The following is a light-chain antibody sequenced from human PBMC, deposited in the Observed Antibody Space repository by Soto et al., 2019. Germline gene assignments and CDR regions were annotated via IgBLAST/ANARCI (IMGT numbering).Light chain of an antibody. V-gene: IGLV2-14*01. Sequence: HSALTQPASVSGSPGQSITISCTGTSSDVGGYNYVSWYQQHPGKAPKLMIYDVSNRPSGVSNRFSGSKSGNTASLTISGLQAEDEADYYCSSYTSSSTVFGTGTKATVL. CDR1: SSDVGGYNY. CDR3: SSYTSSSTV. J-gene: IGLJ1*01. CDR2: DVS.